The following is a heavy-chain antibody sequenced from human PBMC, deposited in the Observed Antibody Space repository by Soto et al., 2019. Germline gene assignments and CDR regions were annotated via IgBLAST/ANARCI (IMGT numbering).Heavy chain of an antibody. CDR2: ISNDGSIK. J-gene: IGHJ6*02. CDR3: ARDKKPFNWSPSILKSYYYGMDV. V-gene: IGHV3-30*09. D-gene: IGHD1-1*01. Sequence: GGSLRLSCAASGFTFRTFAMHWVRQAPGKGLEWVAVISNDGSIKYFLDSVKGRFAISRDNSNNTLSLQMDSLRAEDTAVYYCARDKKPFNWSPSILKSYYYGMDVWGQGTTVTVSS. CDR1: GFTFRTFA.